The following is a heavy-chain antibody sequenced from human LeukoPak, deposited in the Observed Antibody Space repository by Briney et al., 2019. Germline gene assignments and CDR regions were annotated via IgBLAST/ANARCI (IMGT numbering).Heavy chain of an antibody. CDR3: GRGRRGYSYGYFGLDWFDP. V-gene: IGHV6-1*01. CDR1: GDSVSSNSAA. Sequence: SQTLSLTCAISGDSVSSNSAAWNWIRQSPSRGLEWLGRTYYRSKWYNDYAVSVKGRITINPDTSKNQFSLQLNSVTPEDTAVYYCGRGRRGYSYGYFGLDWFDPWGQGTLVTVSS. CDR2: TYYRSKWYN. J-gene: IGHJ5*02. D-gene: IGHD5-18*01.